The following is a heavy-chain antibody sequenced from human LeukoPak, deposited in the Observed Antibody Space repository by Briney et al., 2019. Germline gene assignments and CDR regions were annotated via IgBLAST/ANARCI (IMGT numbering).Heavy chain of an antibody. CDR2: IYTSGST. CDR3: AREFLVRRDILTGYTLDWFDP. D-gene: IGHD3-9*01. J-gene: IGHJ5*02. CDR1: GGSISSGSYY. V-gene: IGHV4-61*02. Sequence: SQTLSLTCTVSGGSISSGSYYWSWIRQPAGKGLEWIGRIYTSGSTNYNPSLKSRVTISVDTSKNQFSLKLGSVTAADTAVYYCAREFLVRRDILTGYTLDWFDPWGQGTLVTVSS.